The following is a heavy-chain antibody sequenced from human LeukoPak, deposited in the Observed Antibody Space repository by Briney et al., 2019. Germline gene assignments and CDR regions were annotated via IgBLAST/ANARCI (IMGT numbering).Heavy chain of an antibody. D-gene: IGHD1-26*01. CDR1: GFTFSSYV. J-gene: IGHJ6*02. V-gene: IGHV3-30*04. CDR3: ARDVGRIYYYYGTDV. CDR2: LSYDGDNK. Sequence: GGSLRLSCAASGFTFSSYVMHWVRQAPRKGLEWAAVLSYDGDNKYYADSVKGRFTISRENSKNTVSLQMNSLRAEDTAVYYCARDVGRIYYYYGTDVWGQGTTVTVSS.